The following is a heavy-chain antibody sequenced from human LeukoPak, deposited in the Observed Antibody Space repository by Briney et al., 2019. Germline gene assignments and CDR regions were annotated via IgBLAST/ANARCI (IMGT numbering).Heavy chain of an antibody. CDR2: ISRSSSYI. J-gene: IGHJ5*02. Sequence: PGGSLRLSCAASGFTFSNYSMNWVRQAPGKGLEWVSSISRSSSYIYYADSVKGRFTTSRDNAKNSLYLQMSSLRAEDTAVYYCARDIIGGVTGTTEGWFDPWGQGTLVTVSS. D-gene: IGHD1-7*01. V-gene: IGHV3-21*01. CDR3: ARDIIGGVTGTTEGWFDP. CDR1: GFTFSNYS.